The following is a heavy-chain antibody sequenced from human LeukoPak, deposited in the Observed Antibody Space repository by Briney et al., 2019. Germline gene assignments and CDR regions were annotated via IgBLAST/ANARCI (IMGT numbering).Heavy chain of an antibody. CDR1: GFTFSSYSM. V-gene: IGHV4-4*02. D-gene: IGHD6-13*01. J-gene: IGHJ4*02. Sequence: GSLRRSCSASGFTFSSYSMSWVRQPPGKGLEWIGEIYHSGSTNYNPSLKSRVTISVDKSKNQFSLKLSSVTAADTAVYYCARAGRRGYSSSWSDYWGQGTLVTVSS. CDR2: IYHSGST. CDR3: ARAGRRGYSSSWSDY.